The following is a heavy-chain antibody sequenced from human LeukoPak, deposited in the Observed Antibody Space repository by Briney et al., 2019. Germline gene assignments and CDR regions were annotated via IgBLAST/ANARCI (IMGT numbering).Heavy chain of an antibody. J-gene: IGHJ6*03. CDR2: ISPYNSHR. V-gene: IGHV1-18*01. Sequence: ASVTVSCKASVHSRNTFGITWVRQAAGQGVEGIGWISPYNSHRNYADKFQGRVTMATDTSTTTSYMELSSLRSDDTAVYFCANVAKGRYFFYYMDVWGKGTTVTVS. D-gene: IGHD2-15*01. CDR1: VHSRNTFG. CDR3: ANVAKGRYFFYYMDV.